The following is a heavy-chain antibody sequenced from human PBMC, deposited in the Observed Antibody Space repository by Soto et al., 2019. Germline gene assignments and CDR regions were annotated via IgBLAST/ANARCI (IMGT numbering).Heavy chain of an antibody. CDR3: ARHADTPRTGTTEFDY. CDR2: IYYTGST. CDR1: GGSVSRGSSY. V-gene: IGHV4-39*01. J-gene: IGHJ4*01. Sequence: SETLSLTCTVSGGSVSRGSSYWGWIRQPPGKGLEWIGSIYYTGSTYHNSSLKSRVTIYIDTSKNRLSLKLSSVTAADTAVYYCARHADTPRTGTTEFDYWGHGTLVTVSS. D-gene: IGHD1-1*01.